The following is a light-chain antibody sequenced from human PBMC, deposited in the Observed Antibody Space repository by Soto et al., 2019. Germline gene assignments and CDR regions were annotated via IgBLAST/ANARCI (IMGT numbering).Light chain of an antibody. J-gene: IGLJ2*01. CDR2: DTS. CDR3: LLFYAGARV. Sequence: QAVVTQEPSLTVSPGGRVTLTCGSSTGAVSSGHYRYWFQQKTGQAPMTLIYDTSNKHSWTLARVSGSLLGGKAALTLSGAQPEDEAEYYCLLFYAGARVFGGGTKLTVL. V-gene: IGLV7-46*01. CDR1: TGAVSSGHY.